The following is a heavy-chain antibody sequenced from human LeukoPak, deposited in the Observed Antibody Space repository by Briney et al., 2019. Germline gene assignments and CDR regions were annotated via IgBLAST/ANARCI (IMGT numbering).Heavy chain of an antibody. CDR1: GFTFSSYW. J-gene: IGHJ5*02. Sequence: GGSLRLSCAASGFTFSSYWMHWVRQAPGKGLEWLSLISGDGGSTYYADSVKGRFTISRDNSKNSLYLQMNSLRTEDTALYYCAKDIRDEITGTTGWFDPWGQGTLVTVSS. V-gene: IGHV3-43*02. CDR3: AKDIRDEITGTTGWFDP. D-gene: IGHD1-7*01. CDR2: ISGDGGST.